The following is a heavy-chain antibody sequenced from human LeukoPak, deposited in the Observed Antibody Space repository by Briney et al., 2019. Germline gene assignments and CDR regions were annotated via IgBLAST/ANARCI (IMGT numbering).Heavy chain of an antibody. V-gene: IGHV3-48*04. D-gene: IGHD5-18*01. CDR1: GFTFSSYS. J-gene: IGHJ4*02. Sequence: GGSLRLSCAASGFTFSSYSMNWIRQAPGKGLEWVSYISSSGSTIYYADSVKGRFTISRDNAKNSLYLQMNSLRAEDTALYYCAKDLAHMVTGAEFDYWGQGTLVTVSS. CDR3: AKDLAHMVTGAEFDY. CDR2: ISSSGSTI.